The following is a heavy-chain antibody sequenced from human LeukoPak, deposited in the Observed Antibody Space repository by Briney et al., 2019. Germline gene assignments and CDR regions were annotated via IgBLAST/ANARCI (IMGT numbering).Heavy chain of an antibody. CDR1: GLTSSSYA. J-gene: IGHJ4*02. CDR2: ISGSGGST. CDR3: AKAVVYGYYDFWSGYPYFDY. D-gene: IGHD3-3*01. Sequence: GGSLRLSCAASGLTSSSYAMSWVRQAPGKGLEWVSAISGSGGSTYYADSVKGRFTISRDNSKNTLYLQMNSLRAEDTAVYYCAKAVVYGYYDFWSGYPYFDYWGQGTLVTVSS. V-gene: IGHV3-23*01.